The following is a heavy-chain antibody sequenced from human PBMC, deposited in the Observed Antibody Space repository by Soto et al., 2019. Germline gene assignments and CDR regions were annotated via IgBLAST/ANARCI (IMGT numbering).Heavy chain of an antibody. Sequence: QVQLQESGPGLVKPSGTLSLTCAVSGGSISSSNWWSWDRQPPGKGLEWIGEIYHSGSTNYNPSLKSRVTISVDKSKNQFSLKLSSDCARDYMVRGVMRWFDPWGQGTLVTVSS. CDR1: GGSISSSNW. V-gene: IGHV4-4*02. CDR3: MRWFDP. J-gene: IGHJ5*02. D-gene: IGHD3-10*01. CDR2: IYHSGST.